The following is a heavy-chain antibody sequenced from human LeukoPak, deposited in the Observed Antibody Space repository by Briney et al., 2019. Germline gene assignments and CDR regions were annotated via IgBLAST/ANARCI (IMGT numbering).Heavy chain of an antibody. CDR2: IYSGGST. CDR1: GFTVSSNY. CDR3: ARDPYDFWSGYSDDAFDI. J-gene: IGHJ3*02. Sequence: GGSLRLSCAASGFTVSSNYMSWVRQAPGKGLEWVSVIYSGGSTYYADSVKGRFTISRDNSKNTLYLQMNSLRAEDTAVYYCARDPYDFWSGYSDDAFDIWGQGTMVTVSS. D-gene: IGHD3-3*01. V-gene: IGHV3-53*01.